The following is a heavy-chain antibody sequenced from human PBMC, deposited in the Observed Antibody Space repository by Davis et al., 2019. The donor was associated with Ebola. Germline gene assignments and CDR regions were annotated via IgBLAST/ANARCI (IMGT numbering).Heavy chain of an antibody. CDR3: ARGERTVTTPLAY. Sequence: GESLKISCAASGFFFSDYAMHWVRQSPGKGLEWVATIKPDGSDKYFVDSVKGRFTISRDNAKISLYLQMYSLRAEDTAVYYCARGERTVTTPLAYWGQGALVTVSS. J-gene: IGHJ4*02. CDR2: IKPDGSDK. D-gene: IGHD4-11*01. CDR1: GFFFSDYA. V-gene: IGHV3-7*01.